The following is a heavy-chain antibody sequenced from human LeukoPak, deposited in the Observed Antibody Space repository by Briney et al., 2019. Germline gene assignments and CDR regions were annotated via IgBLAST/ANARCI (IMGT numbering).Heavy chain of an antibody. J-gene: IGHJ5*02. V-gene: IGHV4-34*01. D-gene: IGHD2-2*01. Sequence: KPSETLSLTCAVYGGSFSGYYWSWIRQPPGKGVEWIGEINHSGSTNYNPSLKSRVTISVDTSKNQFSLKLSSVTAADTAVYYCARGYCSSTSCWFDPWGQGTLVTVSS. CDR1: GGSFSGYY. CDR3: ARGYCSSTSCWFDP. CDR2: INHSGST.